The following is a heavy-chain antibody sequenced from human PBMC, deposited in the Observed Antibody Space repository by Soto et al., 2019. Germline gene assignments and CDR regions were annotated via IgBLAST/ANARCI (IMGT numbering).Heavy chain of an antibody. CDR3: APMGV. CDR2: ISGSANST. V-gene: IGHV3-23*01. J-gene: IGHJ6*02. Sequence: PGGSMRLSCAASGLTFNSYAMSWVRQAQGKGLEWVSAISGSANSTYYADSVKGRFTISRATSKNTLYLQMSSLRADDTAVYYCAPMGVWGQGTTVTVSS. CDR1: GLTFNSYA.